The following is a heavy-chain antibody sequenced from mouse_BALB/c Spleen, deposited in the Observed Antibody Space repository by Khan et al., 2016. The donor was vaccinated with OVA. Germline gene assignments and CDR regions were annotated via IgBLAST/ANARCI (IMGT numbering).Heavy chain of an antibody. CDR2: INPSNGGT. D-gene: IGHD1-1*02. CDR1: GYTFTSYY. V-gene: IGHV1S81*02. Sequence: QVRLQQSGAELVKPGASVRLSCKASGYTFTSYYLYWVKQRPGHGLEWIGDINPSNGGTNFNENFKTKATLTVDKSSSTAYMQLSSLTSEDSAVYYCTRSGYGAFAYWGQGTLVTVSA. CDR3: TRSGYGAFAY. J-gene: IGHJ3*01.